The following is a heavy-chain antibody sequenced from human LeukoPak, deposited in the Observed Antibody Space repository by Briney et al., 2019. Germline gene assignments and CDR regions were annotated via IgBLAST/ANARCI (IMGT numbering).Heavy chain of an antibody. Sequence: ASVNVSRKPSGYTFPSYYMHWVRQAAGQELEWMGIINPTGGSTSYPQKFHGRVTMTRDTSTSTAYMELSSLMSVDAAVDYGARALGYSSGWYHDVFDIWGQGTMVTVSS. V-gene: IGHV1-46*01. CDR1: GYTFPSYY. CDR2: INPTGGST. D-gene: IGHD6-19*01. J-gene: IGHJ3*02. CDR3: ARALGYSSGWYHDVFDI.